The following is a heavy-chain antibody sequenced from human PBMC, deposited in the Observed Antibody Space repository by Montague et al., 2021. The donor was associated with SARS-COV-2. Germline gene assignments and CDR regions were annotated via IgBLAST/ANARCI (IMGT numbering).Heavy chain of an antibody. CDR3: ARGREYSSSAGFDY. J-gene: IGHJ4*02. Sequence: SETLSLTCTVSGGSISSYYWSWIRQPPGKGLERIGYIYYSGSTNYNPSLKSRVTISVDTSKNRFSLKLSSVTAADTAVYYCARGREYSSSAGFDYWGQGTLVTVSS. V-gene: IGHV4-59*01. CDR2: IYYSGST. D-gene: IGHD6-6*01. CDR1: GGSISSYY.